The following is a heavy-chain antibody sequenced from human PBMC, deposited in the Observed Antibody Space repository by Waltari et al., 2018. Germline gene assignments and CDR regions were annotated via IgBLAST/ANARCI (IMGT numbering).Heavy chain of an antibody. Sequence: QVQVVESGGGVVQPGRSLRLSCAASGFSFFSYGMHWVRQAPGKGLEWVAYISFDGSKKYYADSVKGRFTISRDNYKNTVYLQMNSLGAEDTAVYYCAKDGEATVASTIYYYYMDVWGKGTTVTFS. CDR3: AKDGEATVASTIYYYYMDV. J-gene: IGHJ6*03. CDR2: ISFDGSKK. D-gene: IGHD2-2*01. CDR1: GFSFFSYG. V-gene: IGHV3-30*18.